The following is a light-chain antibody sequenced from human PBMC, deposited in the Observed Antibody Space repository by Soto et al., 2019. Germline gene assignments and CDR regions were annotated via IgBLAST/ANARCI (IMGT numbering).Light chain of an antibody. CDR1: QGISSY. CDR3: QQSYSSPIT. J-gene: IGKJ5*01. V-gene: IGKV1-8*01. CDR2: AAY. Sequence: AIRMTQSPSSLSASTGDRVTITFRASQGISSYLAWYQQKPGKAPKLLIYAAYNLQSGVPSRFSGSGSGTDFTLTISSLQPEDFTTYYCQQSYSSPITFGQGTRLEIK.